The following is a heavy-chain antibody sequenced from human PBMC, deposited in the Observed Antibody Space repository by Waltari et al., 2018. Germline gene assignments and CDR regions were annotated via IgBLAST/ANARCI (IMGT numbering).Heavy chain of an antibody. CDR3: ARDLGSGGNSDY. Sequence: QVQLQESGPGLVKPSETLSLTCAVSGYSINSGYHWGWIRQPPGQGLEWLASIFHSGAASYNPSLKSRLTISIDRSKNQFSLKLSSVTAADTAVYYCARDLGSGGNSDYWGQGTLVTVFS. CDR1: GYSINSGYH. CDR2: IFHSGAA. V-gene: IGHV4-38-2*02. J-gene: IGHJ4*02. D-gene: IGHD2-21*02.